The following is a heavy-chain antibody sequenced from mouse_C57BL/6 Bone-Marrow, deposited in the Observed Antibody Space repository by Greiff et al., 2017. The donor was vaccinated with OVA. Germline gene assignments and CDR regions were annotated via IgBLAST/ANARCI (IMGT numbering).Heavy chain of an antibody. V-gene: IGHV1-81*01. CDR2: IYPRSGNT. Sequence: VQLQESGAELARPGASVKLSCKASGYTFTSYGISWVKQRTGQGLEWIGEIYPRSGNTYYNEKFKGKATLTADKYSSTAYMELRSLTSEDSAVYFCARSRWDNYFDYWGQGTTLTVSS. J-gene: IGHJ2*01. CDR3: ARSRWDNYFDY. CDR1: GYTFTSYG. D-gene: IGHD3-3*01.